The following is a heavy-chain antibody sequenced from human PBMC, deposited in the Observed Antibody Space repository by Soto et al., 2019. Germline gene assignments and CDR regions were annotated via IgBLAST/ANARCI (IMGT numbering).Heavy chain of an antibody. J-gene: IGHJ5*02. CDR1: GGSFNDYY. CDR2: INHGGST. CDR3: AREGRYCSSTSCYGWWFDP. D-gene: IGHD2-2*01. V-gene: IGHV4-34*01. Sequence: PSETLSLTCAVHGGSFNDYYWYWIRQPPGKWLEWIGEINHGGSTNYNPSLKSRVTISVDTSKNQFSLKLSSVTAADTAVYYCAREGRYCSSTSCYGWWFDPWGQGTLVTVS.